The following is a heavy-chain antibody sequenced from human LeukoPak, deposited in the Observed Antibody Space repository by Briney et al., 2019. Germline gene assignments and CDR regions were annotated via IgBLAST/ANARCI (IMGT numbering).Heavy chain of an antibody. CDR2: IHYRLPT. V-gene: IGHV4-39*01. CDR3: ARHEEEDGYNAKSPDY. J-gene: IGHJ4*02. Sequence: SETLSLICDVSGVSISGTNYYWGWIRQPPGMGLEWIGSIHYRLPTFYNPLLKSRVTISVDTSKNQISLRLRSVTAADTAVYYCARHEEEDGYNAKSPDYWGQGTLVTVSS. CDR1: GVSISGTNYY. D-gene: IGHD5-24*01.